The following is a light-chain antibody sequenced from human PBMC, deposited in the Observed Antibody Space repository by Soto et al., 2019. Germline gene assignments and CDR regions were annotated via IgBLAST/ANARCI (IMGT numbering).Light chain of an antibody. CDR3: QQYNNWPPT. CDR2: GAS. V-gene: IGKV3-15*01. J-gene: IGKJ1*01. CDR1: QSVSSN. Sequence: EIVMTQSPATLSVSPGERATLSCRASQSVSSNLAWYQQKPGQAPRLLIYGASTRATGIPARFSGSGSWTEFTLTISSLQSEDCAVYYCQQYNNWPPTFGQGTKVEIK.